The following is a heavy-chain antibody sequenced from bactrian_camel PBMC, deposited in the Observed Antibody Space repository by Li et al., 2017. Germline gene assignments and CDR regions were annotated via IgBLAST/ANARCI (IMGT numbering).Heavy chain of an antibody. CDR1: GFTFSSYG. Sequence: HVQLVESGGGLVQPGGSMRLSCAASGFTFSSYGMSWVRQNPGKGLEWVSGIDSDGTNAYYADSVRGRFVLSQDNNKTTLYLQMNSLEPEDTAIYYCAAVLRGRSDQFFSAAPRVGYFGPGTQVTV. CDR2: IDSDGTNA. CDR3: AAVLRGRSDQFFSAAPRVGY. J-gene: IGHJ6*01. V-gene: IGHV3S6*01. D-gene: IGHD3*01.